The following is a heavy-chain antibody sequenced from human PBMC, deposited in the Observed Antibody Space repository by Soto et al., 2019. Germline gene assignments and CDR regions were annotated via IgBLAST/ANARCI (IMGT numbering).Heavy chain of an antibody. CDR2: IGGSGGGA. V-gene: IGHV3-23*01. Sequence: EVQLLESGGGLVHPGGSLRLSCAASGFTFSIYAMSWVRQAPGKGLEWVSTIGGSGGGASYVDIVRGRFTISRDNSQNTLYLQMNSLRAEDTAVYYCAKDAPGSGWLSDYWGQGTLVTVSS. J-gene: IGHJ4*02. CDR3: AKDAPGSGWLSDY. D-gene: IGHD3-22*01. CDR1: GFTFSIYA.